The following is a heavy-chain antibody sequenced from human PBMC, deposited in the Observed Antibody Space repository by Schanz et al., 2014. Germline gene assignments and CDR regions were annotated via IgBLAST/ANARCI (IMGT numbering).Heavy chain of an antibody. CDR1: GFTFSSYW. CDR2: LSGSGGST. D-gene: IGHD4-17*01. CDR3: ARPRFDYGEVDY. V-gene: IGHV3-23*04. J-gene: IGHJ4*02. Sequence: EVQLVESGGGLVQPGGSLRLSCAASGFTFSSYWMSWVRQAPGKGLEWVSALSGSGGSTYYADSVKGRFTISRDRFQNTLYLRMSSLRAEDTAVYYCARPRFDYGEVDYWGQGTLVTVSS.